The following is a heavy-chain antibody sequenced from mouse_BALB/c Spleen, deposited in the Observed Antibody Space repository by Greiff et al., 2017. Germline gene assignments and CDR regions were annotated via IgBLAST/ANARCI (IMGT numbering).Heavy chain of an antibody. CDR3: ARGGNLPDY. CDR2: ISSGSSTI. D-gene: IGHD2-1*01. V-gene: IGHV5-17*02. Sequence: EVMLVESGGGLVQPGGSRKLSCAASGFTFSSFGMHWVRQAPKKGLEWVAYISSGSSTIYYADTVKGRFTISRDNPKNTLFLQMTSLRSEDTAMYYCARGGNLPDYWGQGTTLTVSS. CDR1: GFTFSSFG. J-gene: IGHJ2*01.